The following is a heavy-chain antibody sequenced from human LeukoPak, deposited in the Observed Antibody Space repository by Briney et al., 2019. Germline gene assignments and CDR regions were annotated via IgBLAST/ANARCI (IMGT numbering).Heavy chain of an antibody. CDR2: IYHSGST. Sequence: SETLSLTCTVSGYSISSGYYWGWIRQPPGQGLEWIGSIYHSGSTYYNPSLKSRVTISVDTSKNQFSLKLSSVTAADTAVYYCAGPRGYSYGTLHLDYWGQGTLVTVSS. CDR1: GYSISSGYY. J-gene: IGHJ4*02. V-gene: IGHV4-38-2*02. D-gene: IGHD5-18*01. CDR3: AGPRGYSYGTLHLDY.